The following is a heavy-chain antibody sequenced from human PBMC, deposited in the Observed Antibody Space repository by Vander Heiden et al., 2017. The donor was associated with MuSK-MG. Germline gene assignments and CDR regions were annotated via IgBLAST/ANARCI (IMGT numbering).Heavy chain of an antibody. Sequence: EEQLLESGGGLVQPGGSLRLSCSAPGFPFSRYAMSWVRQAPGKGLEGVSGIRRGSDTIHYADSVKGRFSISRDNSKGTLYLQINSLRAEDTAMYYCVRTGQWLVRYTYHYMDIWGKGTTVTVSS. CDR1: GFPFSRYA. CDR2: IRRGSDTI. V-gene: IGHV3-23*01. CDR3: VRTGQWLVRYTYHYMDI. D-gene: IGHD6-19*01. J-gene: IGHJ6*03.